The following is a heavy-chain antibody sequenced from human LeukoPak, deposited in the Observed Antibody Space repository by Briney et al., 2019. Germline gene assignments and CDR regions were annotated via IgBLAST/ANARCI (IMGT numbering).Heavy chain of an antibody. V-gene: IGHV4-59*01. CDR3: AREGSVTNWFDP. J-gene: IGHJ5*02. CDR1: GGSISSYY. D-gene: IGHD4-17*01. Sequence: SETLSLTCTVSGGSISSYYWSWIWQPPGKGLEWIGYIYYSGSTNYNPSLKSRVTISVDTPKNQFSLKLSSVTAADTAVYYCAREGSVTNWFDPWGQGTLVTVSS. CDR2: IYYSGST.